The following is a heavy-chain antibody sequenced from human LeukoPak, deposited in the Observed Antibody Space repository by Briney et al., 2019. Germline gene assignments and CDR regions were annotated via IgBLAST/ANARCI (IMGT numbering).Heavy chain of an antibody. D-gene: IGHD3-22*01. V-gene: IGHV1-69*05. CDR3: AREYYYDSSGYYYVIDY. CDR1: GGTFSSYA. CDR2: IIPIFGTA. J-gene: IGHJ4*02. Sequence: SVEVSCKASGGTFSSYAISWVRQDPGQGLEWMGRIIPIFGTANYAQKFQGRVTVTTDESTSTAYMELSSLRSEDTAVYYCAREYYYDSSGYYYVIDYWGQGTLVTVSS.